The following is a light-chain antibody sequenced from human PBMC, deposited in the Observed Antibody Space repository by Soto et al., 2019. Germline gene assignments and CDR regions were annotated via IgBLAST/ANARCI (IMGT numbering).Light chain of an antibody. Sequence: QSALTQPRSVSGSPGQSVTISCTGTSSDVGGYKYVSWYQQHPGKVPKLMMFDVSERPSGVPDRFSGSKSGSTASLSISGLRAEDEADYYCCAYAGSYTVLFGGGTKVTVL. CDR1: SSDVGGYKY. V-gene: IGLV2-11*01. CDR3: CAYAGSYTVL. CDR2: DVS. J-gene: IGLJ2*01.